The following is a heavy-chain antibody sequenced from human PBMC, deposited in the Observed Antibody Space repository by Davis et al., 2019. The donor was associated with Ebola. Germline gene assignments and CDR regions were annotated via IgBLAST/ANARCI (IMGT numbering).Heavy chain of an antibody. D-gene: IGHD6-13*01. CDR2: ISSSSSYI. V-gene: IGHV3-21*01. J-gene: IGHJ4*02. Sequence: GGSLRLSCAASGFTVSSNYMSWVRQAPGKGLEWVSSISSSSSYIYYADSVKGRFTISRDNAKNSLYLQMNSLRAEDTAVYYCISSSWYGNFDYWGQGTLVTVSS. CDR3: ISSSWYGNFDY. CDR1: GFTVSSNY.